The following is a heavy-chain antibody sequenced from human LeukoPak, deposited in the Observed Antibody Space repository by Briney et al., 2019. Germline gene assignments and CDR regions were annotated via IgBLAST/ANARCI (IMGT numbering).Heavy chain of an antibody. V-gene: IGHV1-2*02. Sequence: ASVKVSCKASGYTFTGYYMHWVRQAPGQGLEWMGWINPNSGGTNYAQKFQGRVTMTRDTSISTAYMELSRLRSDDTAVYYCARDESTFSGYDPLDAFDIWGQGTIVTVSS. CDR1: GYTFTGYY. J-gene: IGHJ3*02. CDR2: INPNSGGT. CDR3: ARDESTFSGYDPLDAFDI. D-gene: IGHD5-12*01.